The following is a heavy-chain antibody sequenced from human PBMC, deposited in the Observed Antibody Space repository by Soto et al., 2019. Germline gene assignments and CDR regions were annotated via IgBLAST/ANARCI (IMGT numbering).Heavy chain of an antibody. J-gene: IGHJ6*02. V-gene: IGHV3-33*01. Sequence: PGGSLRLSCAASGFTFSSYGMHWVRQAPGKGLEWVAVIWYDGSNKYYADSVKGRFTISRDNSKNTLYLQMNSLRAEDTAVYYCARDNRRPMTSKPVGDYYYYGMDVWGQGTTVTVS. CDR1: GFTFSSYG. D-gene: IGHD3-16*01. CDR2: IWYDGSNK. CDR3: ARDNRRPMTSKPVGDYYYYGMDV.